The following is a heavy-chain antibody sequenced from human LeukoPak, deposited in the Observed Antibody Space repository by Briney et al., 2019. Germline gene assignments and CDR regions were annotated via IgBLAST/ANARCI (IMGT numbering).Heavy chain of an antibody. D-gene: IGHD1/OR15-1a*01. CDR2: IYPGDSDT. V-gene: IGHV5-51*01. CDR1: GYSFTTHW. CDR3: ARHRGNTRDY. J-gene: IGHJ4*02. Sequence: HGESLKISCKASGYSFTTHWIGWVRQMPGKGLEWMGIIYPGDSDTRYSPSFQGQVTISADKSISTAYLQWSSLKASDTAMYYCARHRGNTRDYWGQGTLVTVSS.